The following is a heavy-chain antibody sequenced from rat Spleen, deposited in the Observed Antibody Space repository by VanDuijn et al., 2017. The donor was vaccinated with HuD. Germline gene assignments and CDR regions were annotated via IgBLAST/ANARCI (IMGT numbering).Heavy chain of an antibody. V-gene: IGHV5S23*01. J-gene: IGHJ4*01. CDR3: ATWGYYDGSYHSYVRDA. CDR1: GFTFSNYD. D-gene: IGHD1-12*02. CDR2: INTDGGST. Sequence: EVQLVESGGGLLQPGRSLKLSCAASGFTFSNYDMAWVRQAPTKGLEWVSSINTDGGSTYYPDSVKGRFTISRDNAENTVYLQMDSLRSEDTATYYGATWGYYDGSYHSYVRDAWGQGASVTVSS.